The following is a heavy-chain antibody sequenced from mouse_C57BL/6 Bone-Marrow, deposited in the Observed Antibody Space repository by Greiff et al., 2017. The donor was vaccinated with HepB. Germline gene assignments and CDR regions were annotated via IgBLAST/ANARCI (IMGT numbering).Heavy chain of an antibody. V-gene: IGHV1-64*01. CDR1: GYTFTSYW. Sequence: VQLQQPGAELVKPGASVKLSCKASGYTFTSYWMHWVKQRPGQGLEWIGMIHPNSGSTNYNEKFKSKATLTVDKSSSTAYMQLSSLTSEDSAVYCCTRGGLLRYFGGWGTRTTVTVSS. CDR3: TRGGLLRYFGG. J-gene: IGHJ1*03. CDR2: IHPNSGST. D-gene: IGHD2-10*01.